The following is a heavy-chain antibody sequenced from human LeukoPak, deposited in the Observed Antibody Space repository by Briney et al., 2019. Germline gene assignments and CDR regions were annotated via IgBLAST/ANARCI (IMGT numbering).Heavy chain of an antibody. CDR1: GYTFSNFG. J-gene: IGHJ4*02. D-gene: IGHD2-2*01. CDR2: ISGNNDNP. V-gene: IGHV1-18*01. CDR3: ARDGTSTDDC. Sequence: ASVKVSCKASGYTFSNFGISWVRQAPGQGLECMGWISGNNDNPNYGQKFQGRFTVTTDSSTSTAYMELRNLRSDDTAVYYCARDGTSTDDCWGQGTLVTVSS.